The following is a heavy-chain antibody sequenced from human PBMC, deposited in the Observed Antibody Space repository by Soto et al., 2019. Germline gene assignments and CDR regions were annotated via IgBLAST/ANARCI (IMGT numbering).Heavy chain of an antibody. Sequence: QSPTLSLTCAISGDSVSSNSATWNWIRQSPSRGLEWLGRTYYRSKWYNDYAVSVKSRITINPDTSKNQFSLQLNSVTPDDTAVYYCARGYCSGGSCNNWFDPWGQGTLVTVSS. V-gene: IGHV6-1*01. CDR3: ARGYCSGGSCNNWFDP. CDR2: TYYRSKWYN. J-gene: IGHJ5*02. CDR1: GDSVSSNSAT. D-gene: IGHD2-15*01.